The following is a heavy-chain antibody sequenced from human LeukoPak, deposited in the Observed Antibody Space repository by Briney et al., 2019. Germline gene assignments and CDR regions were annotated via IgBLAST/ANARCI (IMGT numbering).Heavy chain of an antibody. CDR2: IKSKTAGGTT. Sequence: GGSLRLSCAASGFTFSNAWMSWVRQAPGKGLEWVGRIKSKTAGGTTDYAAPVKGRFTISRDDSKNTLYLQMNSLKTEDTAVYYCTTGLGGYYDYVWGSELFDYWGQGTLVTVSS. J-gene: IGHJ4*02. D-gene: IGHD3-16*01. V-gene: IGHV3-15*01. CDR1: GFTFSNAW. CDR3: TTGLGGYYDYVWGSELFDY.